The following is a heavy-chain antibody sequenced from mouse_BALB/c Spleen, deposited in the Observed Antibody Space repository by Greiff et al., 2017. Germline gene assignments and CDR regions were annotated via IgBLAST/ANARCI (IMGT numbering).Heavy chain of an antibody. CDR3: ARSGFFDY. D-gene: IGHD1-3*01. CDR1: GFTFSSYA. CDR2: ISSGGSYT. J-gene: IGHJ2*01. Sequence: EVMLVESGEGLVKPGGSLKLSCAASGFTFSSYAMSWVRQSPEKRLEWVAEISSGGSYTYYPDTVTGRFTISRDNAKNTLYLEMSSLRSEDTAMYYCARSGFFDYWGQGTTLTVSS. V-gene: IGHV5-9-4*01.